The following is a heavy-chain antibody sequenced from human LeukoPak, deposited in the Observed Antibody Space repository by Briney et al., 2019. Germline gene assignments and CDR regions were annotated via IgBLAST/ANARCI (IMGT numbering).Heavy chain of an antibody. J-gene: IGHJ4*01. Sequence: GGTLRLSCAASGFTFSSYGMSWVRQAPGKGLEWVSAISGSGGSTYYADSVKGRFTISRDNSKNTLYLQMNSLRAEDTAVYYCASQRSAYAYYLDYWGQGNLVTVSS. CDR2: ISGSGGST. CDR1: GFTFSSYG. CDR3: ASQRSAYAYYLDY. D-gene: IGHD3-16*01. V-gene: IGHV3-23*01.